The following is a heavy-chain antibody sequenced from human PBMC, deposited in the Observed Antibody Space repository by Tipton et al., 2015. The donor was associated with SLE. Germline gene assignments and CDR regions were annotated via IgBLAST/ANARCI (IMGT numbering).Heavy chain of an antibody. D-gene: IGHD3-10*01. CDR3: AKKGGGDLYYYYYPMDV. V-gene: IGHV4-39*07. Sequence: TLSLTCTVAGDSISNENYCWGWIRQPPGKGLEWIGTMCYSGSTYTNPSFKSRVTISLDTSKNQFSLKLNSLTAADTAVYYCAKKGGGDLYYYYYPMDVWGQGTTVSVSS. J-gene: IGHJ6*02. CDR1: GDSISNENYC. CDR2: MCYSGST.